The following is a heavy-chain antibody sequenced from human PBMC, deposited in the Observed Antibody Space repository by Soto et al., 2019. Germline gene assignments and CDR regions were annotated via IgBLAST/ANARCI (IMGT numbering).Heavy chain of an antibody. Sequence: QVQLVQSGAEVKKPGASVKVSCKASGYTFTSCDINWVRQATGQGLEWMGWMNPNSGNTGYAQKFQGRVTMTRNTSISTAYMEVSSLRSEDTAVYYCARRGYSSSWYYYYYYGMDVWGQGTTVTVSS. CDR3: ARRGYSSSWYYYYYYGMDV. CDR1: GYTFTSCD. CDR2: MNPNSGNT. V-gene: IGHV1-8*01. D-gene: IGHD6-13*01. J-gene: IGHJ6*02.